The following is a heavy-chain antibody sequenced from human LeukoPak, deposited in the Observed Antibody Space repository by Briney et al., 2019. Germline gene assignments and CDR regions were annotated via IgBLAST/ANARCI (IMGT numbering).Heavy chain of an antibody. CDR1: GGSISSGGYY. CDR2: IYYSGST. D-gene: IGHD1-26*01. Sequence: SQTLSLTCTVSGGSISSGGYYWSWIRQPPGKGLEWIGYIYYSGSTDYNPSLKSRVTISIDTSKNQFSLELSSVTAADTAVYYCARAGGVVGATTWNYWGQGTLVTVSS. CDR3: ARAGGVVGATTWNY. V-gene: IGHV4-61*08. J-gene: IGHJ4*02.